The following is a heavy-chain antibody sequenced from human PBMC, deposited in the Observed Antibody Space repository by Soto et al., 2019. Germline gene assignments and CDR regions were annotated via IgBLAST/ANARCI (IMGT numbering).Heavy chain of an antibody. CDR3: ARDLAGLRVVPAIKSHGGFDP. J-gene: IGHJ5*02. CDR2: IYYSGST. D-gene: IGHD2-2*01. Sequence: PSETLSLTCTVSGGSISSYYWSWIRQPPGKGLEWIGYIYYSGSTNYNPSLKSRVTISVDTSKNQFSLKLSSVTAADTAVYYCARDLAGLRVVPAIKSHGGFDPWGQGTLVTVSS. V-gene: IGHV4-59*01. CDR1: GGSISSYY.